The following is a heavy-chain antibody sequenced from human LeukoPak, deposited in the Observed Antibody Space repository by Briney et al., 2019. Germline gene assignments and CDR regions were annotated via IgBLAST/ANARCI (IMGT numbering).Heavy chain of an antibody. CDR3: ARGSHYYGSGRSAFDI. Sequence: GGSLRLTCAASGFTFSDYYMSWIRQAPGKGLEWVSYISSSGSTIYYADSVKGRFTISRDNAKNSLYLQMNSLRAEDTAVYYCARGSHYYGSGRSAFDIWGQGTMVTVSS. J-gene: IGHJ3*02. CDR1: GFTFSDYY. V-gene: IGHV3-11*01. D-gene: IGHD3-10*01. CDR2: ISSSGSTI.